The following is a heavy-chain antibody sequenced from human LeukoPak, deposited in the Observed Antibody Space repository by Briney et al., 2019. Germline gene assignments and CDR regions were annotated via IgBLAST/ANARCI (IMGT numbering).Heavy chain of an antibody. D-gene: IGHD6-13*01. V-gene: IGHV4-39*07. CDR2: IYYSGST. Sequence: SETLSLTCTVSGGSISSASYYWGWIRQPPGKGLEWIGKIYYSGSTYYNPSLKSRVSMSVDTSKSQFSLKLSSVTAADTAVYYCARGGAAAAIDYWGQGTLVTVSS. CDR1: GGSISSASYY. CDR3: ARGGAAAAIDY. J-gene: IGHJ4*02.